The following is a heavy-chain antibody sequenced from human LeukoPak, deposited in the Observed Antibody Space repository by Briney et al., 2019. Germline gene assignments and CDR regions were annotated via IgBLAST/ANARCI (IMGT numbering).Heavy chain of an antibody. CDR1: GFTFSTYW. Sequence: GGSLRLSCAASGFTFSTYWMSWVRQAPGKGLEWVAVIKQDGTEKYYVDSVKGRFTISRDNAKNTLYLQMNSLRTEDTAVYYCASSRTAASSNWFDPWGQGTLVTVSS. V-gene: IGHV3-7*03. CDR2: IKQDGTEK. D-gene: IGHD6-13*01. CDR3: ASSRTAASSNWFDP. J-gene: IGHJ5*02.